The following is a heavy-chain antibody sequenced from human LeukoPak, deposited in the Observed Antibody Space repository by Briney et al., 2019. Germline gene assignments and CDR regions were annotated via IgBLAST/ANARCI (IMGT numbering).Heavy chain of an antibody. Sequence: SETLSLTCTVSGGSISSYYWSWIRQPPGKGLEWIGYIYYSGSANYNPSLKSRVTISVDTSKNQFSLKLSSVTAADTAVYYCARDLGYGGNPTLGFYYWGQGTLVTVSS. V-gene: IGHV4-59*12. CDR1: GGSISSYY. CDR3: ARDLGYGGNPTLGFYY. D-gene: IGHD4-23*01. CDR2: IYYSGSA. J-gene: IGHJ4*02.